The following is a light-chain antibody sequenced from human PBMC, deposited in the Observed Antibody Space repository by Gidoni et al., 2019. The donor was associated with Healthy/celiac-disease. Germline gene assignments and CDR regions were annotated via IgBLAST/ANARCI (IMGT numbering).Light chain of an antibody. J-gene: IGLJ3*02. V-gene: IGLV1-40*01. CDR1: SSNIGAGYD. CDR3: QSYDSSLREV. Sequence: SVLTQPPSVSGAPGQRVTISCTGSSSNIGAGYDVHGYQQLPGTAPNLLISGNSNRPSGVPDRFSGAKAGTSASLAITGLQAEDEADYYCQSYDSSLREVFGGGTKLTVL. CDR2: GNS.